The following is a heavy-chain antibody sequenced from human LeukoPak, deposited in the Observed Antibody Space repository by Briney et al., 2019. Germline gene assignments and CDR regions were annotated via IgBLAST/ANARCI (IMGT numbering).Heavy chain of an antibody. D-gene: IGHD6-19*01. V-gene: IGHV4-34*01. CDR1: GGSFSGYY. Sequence: SETLSLTCAVYGGSFSGYYWSWIRQPPGKGLEWIGEINHSGSTNYNPSLKSRVTISADTSKNQFSLKLSSVTAADTAVYYCASYSSGWYVYWGQGTLVTVSS. J-gene: IGHJ4*02. CDR3: ASYSSGWYVY. CDR2: INHSGST.